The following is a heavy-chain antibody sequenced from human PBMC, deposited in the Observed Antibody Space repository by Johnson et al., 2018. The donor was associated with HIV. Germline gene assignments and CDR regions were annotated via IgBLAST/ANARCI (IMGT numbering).Heavy chain of an antibody. J-gene: IGHJ3*02. V-gene: IGHV3-66*04. CDR1: GFTVSSNY. CDR2: INTGGGT. Sequence: VQLVESGGGLVQPGGSLRLSCAASGFTVSSNYMRWVRQAPGKGLEWVSVINTGGGTYYADSVKGRFTMSRDNSKNTLYLQMNSLRAGDTAIYYCARQPDNFWSSDAFDIWGQGTMVTVSS. CDR3: ARQPDNFWSSDAFDI. D-gene: IGHD3-3*01.